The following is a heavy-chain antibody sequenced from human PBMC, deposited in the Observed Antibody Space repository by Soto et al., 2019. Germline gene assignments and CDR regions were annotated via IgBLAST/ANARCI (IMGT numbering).Heavy chain of an antibody. J-gene: IGHJ4*02. CDR1: GGSISSSSYY. Sequence: SETLSLTCTVSGGSISSSSYYWGWIRQPPGKGLEWIGSIYYSGSTYYNPSLKSRVTISVDTSKNQFSLKLSSVTAADTAVYYCALYYYGSGSPPFDYWGQGTLVTVSS. D-gene: IGHD3-10*01. CDR2: IYYSGST. CDR3: ALYYYGSGSPPFDY. V-gene: IGHV4-39*01.